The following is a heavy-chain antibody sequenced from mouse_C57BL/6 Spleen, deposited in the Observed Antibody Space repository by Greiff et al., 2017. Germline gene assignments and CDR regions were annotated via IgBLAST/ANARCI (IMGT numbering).Heavy chain of an antibody. V-gene: IGHV1-82*01. Sequence: VQLQQSGPELVKPGASVKISCKASGYAFSSSWMNWVKQRPGKGLEWIGRIYPGDGDTNYNGKFKGKATLTADKSSSTAYMQLSSLTSEDSAVYFCARQIYYDYDGGAMDYWGQGTSVTVSS. CDR2: IYPGDGDT. D-gene: IGHD2-4*01. CDR3: ARQIYYDYDGGAMDY. CDR1: GYAFSSSW. J-gene: IGHJ4*01.